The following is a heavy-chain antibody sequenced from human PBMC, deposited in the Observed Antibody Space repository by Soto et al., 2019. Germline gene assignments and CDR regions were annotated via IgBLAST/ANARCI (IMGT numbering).Heavy chain of an antibody. J-gene: IGHJ2*01. Sequence: QVQLVQSGAEVKKPGASVKVSCKASGYTFTSYYMHWVRQAPGQGLEWMGIINPSGGSTSYAQKFLGRVTMTRDTSTSTVYMELSSLRSEDTAVYYCARASSGWYGCLALWGRGTLVTVSS. CDR3: ARASSGWYGCLAL. V-gene: IGHV1-46*01. CDR2: INPSGGST. CDR1: GYTFTSYY. D-gene: IGHD6-19*01.